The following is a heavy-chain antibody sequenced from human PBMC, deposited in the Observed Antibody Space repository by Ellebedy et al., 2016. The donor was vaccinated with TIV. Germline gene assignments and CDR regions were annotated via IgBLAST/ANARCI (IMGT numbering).Heavy chain of an antibody. J-gene: IGHJ4*02. CDR2: ISGGGGTT. V-gene: IGHV3-23*01. Sequence: GESLKISXAASGFTFSGYAMSWVRQAPGKGLEWVSAISGGGGTTYYADSVKGRFTISRDNSKNTLSLQMNSLRAEDTAVYYCARRGRGPVGFDYWGQGTLVTVSS. CDR3: ARRGRGPVGFDY. D-gene: IGHD3-10*01. CDR1: GFTFSGYA.